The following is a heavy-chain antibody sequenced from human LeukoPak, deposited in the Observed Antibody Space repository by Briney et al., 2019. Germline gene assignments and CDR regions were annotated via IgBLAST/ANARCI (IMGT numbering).Heavy chain of an antibody. J-gene: IGHJ4*02. D-gene: IGHD3-10*01. Sequence: SVQVSCKASGGTFSSYAISWVRQAPGQGLEWMGGIIPIFGTANYAQKFQGRVTITTDESTSTAYMELSSLRSEDTAVYYCARSSPFHYYGSGSEGSSFDYWGQGTLVTVSS. CDR3: ARSSPFHYYGSGSEGSSFDY. CDR2: IIPIFGTA. CDR1: GGTFSSYA. V-gene: IGHV1-69*05.